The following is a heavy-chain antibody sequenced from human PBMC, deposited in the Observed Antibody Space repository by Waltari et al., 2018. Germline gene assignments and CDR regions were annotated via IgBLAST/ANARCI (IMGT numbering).Heavy chain of an antibody. D-gene: IGHD4-4*01. CDR3: ARDDWGGTTVYHY. V-gene: IGHV4-4*07. Sequence: QVQLQESGPGLVKPSETLSLTCTVSGGSISSYYWSWIRQPAGKGLEWIGRIYASGSTNSNPSLTSRVTMSVDTSKNQFSLKLSSVTAADTAVYYCARDDWGGTTVYHYWGQGTLVTVSS. CDR2: IYASGST. CDR1: GGSISSYY. J-gene: IGHJ4*02.